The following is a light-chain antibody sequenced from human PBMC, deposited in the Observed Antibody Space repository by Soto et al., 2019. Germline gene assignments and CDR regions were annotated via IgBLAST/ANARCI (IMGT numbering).Light chain of an antibody. V-gene: IGLV1-47*01. Sequence: QSVLTQPPSAPRTPGQSVTISCSGSSSNIGSNYVYWYQQLPGTAPKLLIYRNNQRPSGVPDRFSGSKSGTSASLAISGLRSEDEADYYCAAWDDSLSEVFGTGTKVTVL. CDR2: RNN. J-gene: IGLJ1*01. CDR3: AAWDDSLSEV. CDR1: SSNIGSNY.